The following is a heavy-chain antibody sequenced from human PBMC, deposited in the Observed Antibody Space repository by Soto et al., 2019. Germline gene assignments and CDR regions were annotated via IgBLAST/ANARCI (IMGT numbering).Heavy chain of an antibody. J-gene: IGHJ4*02. CDR2: IYHSGST. D-gene: IGHD3-10*01. CDR1: GGSIVCLKR. CDR3: ARWLSAFDY. Sequence: PETLSPNSAFSGGSIVCLKRWSWVRQPPGKGLEWIGEIYHSGSTIYNPSLKSRVTISVDKSKNQFSLKVSSVTAADTAVYYCARWLSAFDYWGQGTLVTVS. V-gene: IGHV4-4*03.